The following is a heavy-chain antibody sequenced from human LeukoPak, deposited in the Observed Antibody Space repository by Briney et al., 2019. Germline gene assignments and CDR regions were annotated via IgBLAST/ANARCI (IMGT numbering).Heavy chain of an antibody. J-gene: IGHJ6*02. CDR3: TRVLDYDFWSVYNMVDYYCGMDV. CDR2: IRSKVYGGTT. Sequence: GGSLRLSGPAAGFTLGVYAMSWFRQAPGKGLEWVVFIRSKVYGGTTEYNAYVKGRFNISRDDSKSIAYLQMNSLKTDDTAVYYCTRVLDYDFWSVYNMVDYYCGMDVWGQGTTGTVSS. V-gene: IGHV3-49*01. CDR1: GFTLGVYA. D-gene: IGHD3-3*01.